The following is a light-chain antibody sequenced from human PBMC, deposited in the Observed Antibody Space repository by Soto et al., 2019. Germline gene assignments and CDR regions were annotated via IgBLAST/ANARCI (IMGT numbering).Light chain of an antibody. CDR3: QQTDSSHRT. J-gene: IGKJ1*01. CDR2: AAS. V-gene: IGKV1-39*01. CDR1: QSISSY. Sequence: DIHMTHSPSSLSASVGDRVTITCRASQSISSYLNWYQHKPGKAPKLLIYAASSLQTGVPSRFSGSRSGTDFALTISSLQRDDSATYYPQQTDSSHRTFGQGTKVEIX.